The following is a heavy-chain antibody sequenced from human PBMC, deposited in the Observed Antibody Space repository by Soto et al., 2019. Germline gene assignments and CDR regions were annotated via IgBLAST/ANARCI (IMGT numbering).Heavy chain of an antibody. J-gene: IGHJ6*03. CDR2: ISGSGGST. D-gene: IGHD4-4*01. CDR1: GFTFSSYA. Sequence: GGSLRLSWAASGFTFSSYAMSWVRQAAGKGLEWVSAISGSGGSTYYADSVKGRFTISRDNSKNTLYLQMNSLRAEDTAVYYCAKSGATVTYFYYYYYYMDVWGKGTTVTVSS. CDR3: AKSGATVTYFYYYYYYMDV. V-gene: IGHV3-23*01.